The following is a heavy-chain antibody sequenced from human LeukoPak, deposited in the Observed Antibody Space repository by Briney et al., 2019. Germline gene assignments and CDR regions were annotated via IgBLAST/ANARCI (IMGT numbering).Heavy chain of an antibody. CDR2: IYYSGST. D-gene: IGHD3-22*01. CDR1: GGSISSSSYY. Sequence: MTSETLSLTCAVSGGSISSSSYYWGWIRQPPGKGLEWIGSIYYSGSTYYNPSLKSRVTISVDTSKNQFSLKLSSVTAADTAVYYCARVNYYDSSGYTYYFDYWGQGTLVTVSS. J-gene: IGHJ4*02. V-gene: IGHV4-39*07. CDR3: ARVNYYDSSGYTYYFDY.